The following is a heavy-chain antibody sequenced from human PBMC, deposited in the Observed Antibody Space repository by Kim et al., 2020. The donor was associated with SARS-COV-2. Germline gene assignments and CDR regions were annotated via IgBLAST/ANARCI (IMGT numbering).Heavy chain of an antibody. CDR3: ARVPQKGYNRPGFYYGMDV. Sequence: RVTMSVDTSKNQFSLKLSSVTAADTAVYYCARVPQKGYNRPGFYYGMDVWGQGTTVTVSS. D-gene: IGHD1-20*01. J-gene: IGHJ6*02. V-gene: IGHV4-31*02.